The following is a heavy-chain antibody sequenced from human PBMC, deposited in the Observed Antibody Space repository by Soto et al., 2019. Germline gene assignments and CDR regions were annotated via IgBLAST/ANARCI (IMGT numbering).Heavy chain of an antibody. CDR3: ARHRGFPTRSTDY. CDR1: GGSISSSSYY. D-gene: IGHD5-12*01. J-gene: IGHJ4*02. CDR2: IYYSGST. V-gene: IGHV4-39*01. Sequence: PSETLSLTCTVSGGSISSSSYYWGWIRQPPGKGLEWIGSIYYSGSTYYNPSLKSRVTISVDTSKNQFSLKLSSVTAADTAVYYCARHRGFPTRSTDYWGQGTLVTVSS.